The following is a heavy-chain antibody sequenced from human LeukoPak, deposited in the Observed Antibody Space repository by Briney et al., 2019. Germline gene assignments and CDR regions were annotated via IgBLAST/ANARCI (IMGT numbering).Heavy chain of an antibody. D-gene: IGHD6-13*01. CDR3: ASSSSWYNWFDP. J-gene: IGHJ5*02. CDR1: GVSISSSSYY. CDR2: IYYSGST. Sequence: SETLSLTCTVSGVSISSSSYYWGWIRQPPGKGLEWIGSIYYSGSTYYNPSLKSRLTISVDTSKNQFSLKLSSVTAADTAVYYCASSSSWYNWFDPWGQGTLVTVSS. V-gene: IGHV4-39*07.